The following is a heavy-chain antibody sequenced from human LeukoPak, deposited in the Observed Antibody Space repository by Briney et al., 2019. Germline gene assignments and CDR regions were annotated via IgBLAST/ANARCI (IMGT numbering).Heavy chain of an antibody. V-gene: IGHV1-2*04. CDR1: GYTFTGYY. Sequence: GASVKVSCKASGYTFTGYYMHWVRQAPGQGLEWMGWINPNSGGTNYAQKFQGWVTMTRDTSISTAYKELSSLRSEDTAVYYCARDIVVVPAAGAPHWFDPWGQGTLVTVSS. CDR3: ARDIVVVPAAGAPHWFDP. J-gene: IGHJ5*02. D-gene: IGHD2-2*01. CDR2: INPNSGGT.